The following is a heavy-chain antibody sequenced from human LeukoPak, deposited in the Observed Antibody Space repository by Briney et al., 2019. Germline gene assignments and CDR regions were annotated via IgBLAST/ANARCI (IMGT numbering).Heavy chain of an antibody. V-gene: IGHV4-39*01. J-gene: IGHJ4*02. CDR3: ARQPPNYDFWSGYPSPPDY. CDR1: GDSISSSNSY. CDR2: LYYSGSS. D-gene: IGHD3-3*01. Sequence: SGTLSLTCTVSGDSISSSNSYRGWIRQPPGKGLEWIGSLYYSGSSYYNPSLKSRVTISVDTSKNQFSLKLSSVTAADTAVYYCARQPPNYDFWSGYPSPPDYWGQGTLVTVSS.